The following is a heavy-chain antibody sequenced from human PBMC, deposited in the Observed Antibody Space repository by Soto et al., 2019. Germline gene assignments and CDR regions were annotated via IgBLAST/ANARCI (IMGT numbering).Heavy chain of an antibody. CDR3: AKDRGYSGYETSIDY. CDR2: ISGSGGST. Sequence: GGSLRLSCAASGFTFSSYAMSWVRQAPGKGLEWVSAISGSGGSTYYTDSVKGRFTISRDNSKNTLYLQMNSLRAEDTAVYYCAKDRGYSGYETSIDYWGQGTLVTVSS. J-gene: IGHJ4*02. CDR1: GFTFSSYA. V-gene: IGHV3-23*01. D-gene: IGHD5-12*01.